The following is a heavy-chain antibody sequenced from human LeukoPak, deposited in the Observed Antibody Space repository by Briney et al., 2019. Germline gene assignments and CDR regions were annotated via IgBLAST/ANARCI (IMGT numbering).Heavy chain of an antibody. CDR2: INHSGST. V-gene: IGHV4-34*01. J-gene: IGHJ6*02. Sequence: SETLSLTCAVYGGSFSGYYWSWIRQPPGKGLEWIGEINHSGSTNYNPSLKSRVTISVDTSKNQFSLKLSSVTAADTAVYYCARGLSYYYGSGSTRNYHYYGMDVWGQRTTVTVSS. CDR3: ARGLSYYYGSGSTRNYHYYGMDV. CDR1: GGSFSGYY. D-gene: IGHD3-10*01.